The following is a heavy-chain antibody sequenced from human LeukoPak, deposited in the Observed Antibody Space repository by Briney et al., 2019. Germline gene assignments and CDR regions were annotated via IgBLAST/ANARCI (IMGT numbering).Heavy chain of an antibody. CDR1: GYTLTELS. J-gene: IGHJ2*01. Sequence: GASVKVSCKVSGYTLTELSMHWVRQAPGKGLEWMGGFDPEDGETIYAQKFQGRVTMTEDTSTDTACMELSSLRSEDTAVYYCATDRSSSWYFDLWGRGTLVTVSS. V-gene: IGHV1-24*01. D-gene: IGHD6-13*01. CDR2: FDPEDGET. CDR3: ATDRSSSWYFDL.